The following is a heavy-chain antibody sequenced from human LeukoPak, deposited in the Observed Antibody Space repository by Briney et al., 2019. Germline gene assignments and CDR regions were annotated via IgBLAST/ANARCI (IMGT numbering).Heavy chain of an antibody. CDR3: ARGGDFWSGYLNYYYYMDV. V-gene: IGHV4-59*01. Sequence: SETLSLTCTVSGGSISSYYWSWIRQPPGKGLEWIGYIYYSGSTNYNPSLKSRVTISVDTSKNQFSLKLSSVTAADTAVYYCARGGDFWSGYLNYYYYMDVWGKGTTVTVSS. J-gene: IGHJ6*03. D-gene: IGHD3-3*01. CDR1: GGSISSYY. CDR2: IYYSGST.